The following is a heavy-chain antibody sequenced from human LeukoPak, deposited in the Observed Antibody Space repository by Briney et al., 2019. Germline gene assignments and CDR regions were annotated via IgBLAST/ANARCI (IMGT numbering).Heavy chain of an antibody. CDR2: IYHSGST. J-gene: IGHJ3*02. Sequence: SETLSLTCAVSGVSISSGGYSWSWIRQPPGKGLEWIGYIYHSGSTYYNPSLKSRVTISVDRSKNQFSLKLSSVTAADTAVYYCARGSGHDAFDIWGQGTMVAVSS. CDR1: GVSISSGGYS. V-gene: IGHV4-30-2*01. CDR3: ARGSGHDAFDI. D-gene: IGHD7-27*01.